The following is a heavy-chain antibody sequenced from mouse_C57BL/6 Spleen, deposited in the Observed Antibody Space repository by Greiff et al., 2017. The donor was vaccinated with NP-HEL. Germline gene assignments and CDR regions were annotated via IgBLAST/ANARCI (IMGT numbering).Heavy chain of an antibody. CDR1: GYTFTSYW. V-gene: IGHV1-69*01. CDR3: ARKTVYYYAMDY. CDR2: IDPSDSYT. Sequence: QVQLQQPGAELVMPGASVKLSCKASGYTFTSYWMHWVKQRPGQGLEWIGEIDPSDSYTNYNQKFKGKSTLTVDKSSSTAYMQLSSLTSEASAVYYCARKTVYYYAMDYWGQGTSVTVSS. J-gene: IGHJ4*01. D-gene: IGHD4-1*01.